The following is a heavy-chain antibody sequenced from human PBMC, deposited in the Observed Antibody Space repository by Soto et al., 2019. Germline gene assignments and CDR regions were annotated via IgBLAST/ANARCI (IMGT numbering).Heavy chain of an antibody. D-gene: IGHD2-21*02. Sequence: QVQLVESGGGVVQPGTSLRLSCAASGFTFSLYAMHWVRQAPGKGLEWVAVISYDGSNRYYADSVKGRFTISRDNSKNTLYLQMNSLRTEDTAVYYCARGYGGNSGAFDIWGQGTMVTVSS. CDR1: GFTFSLYA. J-gene: IGHJ3*02. CDR3: ARGYGGNSGAFDI. V-gene: IGHV3-30-3*01. CDR2: ISYDGSNR.